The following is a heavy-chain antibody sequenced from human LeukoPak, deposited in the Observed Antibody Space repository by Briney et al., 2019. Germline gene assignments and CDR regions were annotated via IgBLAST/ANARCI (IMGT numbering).Heavy chain of an antibody. Sequence: ASVKVSCKASGYTFTNYYMHWVRQAPGQGLEWMGIINPSDGKTSYAQKFQGRVTMTRDASTSTVYMELSSLRSEDTAVYYCAREIGPRQLHLWGSAFDYWGQGTLVTVSS. CDR3: AREIGPRQLHLWGSAFDY. J-gene: IGHJ4*02. CDR1: GYTFTNYY. D-gene: IGHD5-18*01. V-gene: IGHV1-46*01. CDR2: INPSDGKT.